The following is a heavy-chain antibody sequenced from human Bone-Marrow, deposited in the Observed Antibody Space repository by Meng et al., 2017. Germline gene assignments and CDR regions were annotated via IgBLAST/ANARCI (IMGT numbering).Heavy chain of an antibody. V-gene: IGHV1-2*06. CDR1: GYTFTGYY. D-gene: IGHD1-26*01. Sequence: QVQWVECGAEVNMPGAQGKVSCKVSGYTFTGYYMNWVLQAPGQGLEWMGRINPNSGGTNYAQKFQGRVTMTRDTSISTAYMELSRLRSDDTAVYYCARGVVGAPCDWGQGTLVTVFS. CDR3: ARGVVGAPCD. J-gene: IGHJ4*02. CDR2: INPNSGGT.